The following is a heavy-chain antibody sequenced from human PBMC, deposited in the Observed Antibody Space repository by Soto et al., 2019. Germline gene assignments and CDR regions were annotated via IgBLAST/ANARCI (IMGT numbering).Heavy chain of an antibody. CDR2: IDPSDSYT. V-gene: IGHV5-10-1*01. J-gene: IGHJ3*02. Sequence: SWIRQHPGKGLEWMGRIDPSDSYTNYSPSFQGHVTISADKSITTAYLRWSSLKASDTAMYYCASSDYYGTCFIWGQGTMVTVSS. CDR3: ASSDYYGTCFI. D-gene: IGHD3-10*01.